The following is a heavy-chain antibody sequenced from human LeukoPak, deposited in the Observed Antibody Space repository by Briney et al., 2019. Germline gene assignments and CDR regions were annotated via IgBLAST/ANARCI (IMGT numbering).Heavy chain of an antibody. CDR1: GFPFSRYA. CDR2: ISGSGGST. J-gene: IGHJ4*02. CDR3: AIAWGSNGWFDY. Sequence: PGASLRLFCAASGFPFSRYAMRWVPQAPGKGLEGVSNISGSGGSTYYADSVEGRLTIPRDNSKSTLYLQMNSLRAEDTAVYDCAIAWGSNGWFDYWGQGTLVTVSS. D-gene: IGHD6-19*01. V-gene: IGHV3-23*01.